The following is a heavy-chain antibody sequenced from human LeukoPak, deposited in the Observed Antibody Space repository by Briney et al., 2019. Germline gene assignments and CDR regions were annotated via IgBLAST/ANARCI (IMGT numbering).Heavy chain of an antibody. D-gene: IGHD3-10*01. J-gene: IGHJ6*03. Sequence: SETLSLTCAVYGESLSGYYWSWIRQSPGKGLEWIGEIKDSGSTIYNPSLMSRVNISLDTSKNQFSLKLSSVTAADTAVYYCAGTYYYSYYYYMDVWGKGTTVTISS. CDR3: AGTYYYSYYYYMDV. V-gene: IGHV4-34*01. CDR2: IKDSGST. CDR1: GESLSGYY.